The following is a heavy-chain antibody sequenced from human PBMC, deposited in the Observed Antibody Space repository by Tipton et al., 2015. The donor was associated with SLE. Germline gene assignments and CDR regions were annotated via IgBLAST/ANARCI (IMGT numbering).Heavy chain of an antibody. CDR2: IYTSGST. J-gene: IGHJ3*02. CDR3: ARDYYDNIGVNAFDI. Sequence: TLSLTCTVSGGSISSTTYYWGWIRQSPGKGLEWIGYIYTSGSTNYNPSLKSRVTISVDTSKNQFSLKLSSVTAADTAVYYCARDYYDNIGVNAFDIWGQGTMVTVSS. D-gene: IGHD3-22*01. V-gene: IGHV4-61*05. CDR1: GGSISSTTYY.